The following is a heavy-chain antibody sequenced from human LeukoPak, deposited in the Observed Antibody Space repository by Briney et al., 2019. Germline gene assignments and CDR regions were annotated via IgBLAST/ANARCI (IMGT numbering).Heavy chain of an antibody. J-gene: IGHJ4*02. CDR1: GFAFSVYW. D-gene: IGHD5-18*01. CDR2: ISYDGSNK. CDR3: ARDTKVYTYGYFPDY. V-gene: IGHV3-30*01. Sequence: GGSLRLSCAASGFAFSVYWMTWVRQAPGKGLEWVALISYDGSNKYYADSVKGRFTISRDNSKNTLYLQMNSLRAEDTAVYYCARDTKVYTYGYFPDYWGQGTLVTVSS.